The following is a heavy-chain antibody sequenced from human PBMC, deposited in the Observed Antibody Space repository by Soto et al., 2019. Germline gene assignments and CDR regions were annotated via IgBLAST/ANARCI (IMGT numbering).Heavy chain of an antibody. J-gene: IGHJ4*02. Sequence: QVQLQESGPGLVKPSGTLSLNCKVSGDSISSSEWWSWVRQPPGKGLEWIAEIHHSGPTNYNPSLQSRVTITVHKSKNQISLRLSTVTAADTAVYYCARAGITAVRNYYFDHWGQGTLVTVSS. D-gene: IGHD1-20*01. V-gene: IGHV4-4*02. CDR2: IHHSGPT. CDR1: GDSISSSEW. CDR3: ARAGITAVRNYYFDH.